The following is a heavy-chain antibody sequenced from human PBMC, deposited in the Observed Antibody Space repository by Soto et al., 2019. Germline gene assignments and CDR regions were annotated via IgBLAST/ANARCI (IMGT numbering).Heavy chain of an antibody. D-gene: IGHD6-13*01. Sequence: PSETLSLTCTVSGGSISSSSYYWGWIRQPPGKGLEWIGSIYYSGSTYYNPSLKSRVTISVDTSKNQFSLKLSSVTAADTAVYYCARIASSWYLGDDYWGQGTLVTVSS. CDR1: GGSISSSSYY. CDR2: IYYSGST. CDR3: ARIASSWYLGDDY. V-gene: IGHV4-39*01. J-gene: IGHJ4*02.